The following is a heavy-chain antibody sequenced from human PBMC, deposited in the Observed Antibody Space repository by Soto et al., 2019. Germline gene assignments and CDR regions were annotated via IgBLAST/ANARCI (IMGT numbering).Heavy chain of an antibody. D-gene: IGHD4-17*01. CDR3: AREVSTVTNYGMDV. V-gene: IGHV4-59*01. J-gene: IGHJ6*02. CDR2: FYYSGST. Sequence: SETLSLTCTVSGGSISSYYWSWIRRPPGKGLEWIGYFYYSGSTNYNPSLKSRVTISVDTSKNQFSLKLSSVTAADTAVYYCAREVSTVTNYGMDVWGQGTTVTVSS. CDR1: GGSISSYY.